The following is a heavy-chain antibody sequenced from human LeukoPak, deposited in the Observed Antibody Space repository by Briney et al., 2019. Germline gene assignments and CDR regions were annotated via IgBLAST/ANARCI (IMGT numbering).Heavy chain of an antibody. CDR3: ANGLKPYYFDY. D-gene: IGHD3-16*01. CDR2: IYPGDSDT. J-gene: IGHJ4*02. CDR1: GYRFTTYW. Sequence: GESLKMSCKGSGYRFTTYWIGWVRQMPGKGLEWMGIIYPGDSDTRYSPSFQGQVTISADKSISTAYLQWSSLKASDTAMYYCANGLKPYYFDYWGQGTLVTVSS. V-gene: IGHV5-51*01.